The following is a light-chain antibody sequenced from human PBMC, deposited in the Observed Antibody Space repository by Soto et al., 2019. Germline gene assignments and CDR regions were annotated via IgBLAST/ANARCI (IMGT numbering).Light chain of an antibody. J-gene: IGLJ2*01. CDR3: QSYDNSLIHVV. CDR1: SSNIGSFYD. CDR2: GDN. V-gene: IGLV1-40*01. Sequence: QSVLTQPPSVSGAPGQRVTIPCTGSSSNIGSFYDVHWYQQLPGTVPKLLIYGDNNRPSGVPDRFSGSKSGTAASLAITGLQAEDEADYYCQSYDNSLIHVVFGGGTKLTVL.